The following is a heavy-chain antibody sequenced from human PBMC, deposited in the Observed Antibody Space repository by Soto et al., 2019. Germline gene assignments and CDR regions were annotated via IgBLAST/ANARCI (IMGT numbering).Heavy chain of an antibody. CDR2: IIPIFGTA. J-gene: IGHJ5*02. CDR1: GGTFSSYA. V-gene: IGHV1-69*06. Sequence: ASVKVSCKASGGTFSSYAISWVRQAPGQGLEWMGGIIPIFGTANYAQKFQGRVTITADKSTSTAYMELSSLRSEDTAVYYCARDSGSSWFLNWFDPWGQGTLVTVSS. CDR3: ARDSGSSWFLNWFDP. D-gene: IGHD6-13*01.